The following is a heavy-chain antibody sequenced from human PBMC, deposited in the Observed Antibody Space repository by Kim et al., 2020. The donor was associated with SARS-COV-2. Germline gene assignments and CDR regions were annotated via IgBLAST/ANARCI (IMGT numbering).Heavy chain of an antibody. Sequence: YTPSPRMPVTISVDTSKTQFSLKLSSVTAADTAVYYCARMRGSGSYPFDYWGQGTLVTVSS. V-gene: IGHV4-31*01. J-gene: IGHJ4*02. CDR3: ARMRGSGSYPFDY. D-gene: IGHD3-10*01.